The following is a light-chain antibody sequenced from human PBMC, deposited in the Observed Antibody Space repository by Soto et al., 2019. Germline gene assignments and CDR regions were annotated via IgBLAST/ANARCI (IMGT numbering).Light chain of an antibody. CDR3: HQYDINST. V-gene: IGKV1-5*01. CDR2: DAS. CDR1: HSISSS. J-gene: IGKJ1*01. Sequence: DVQVTQSPSTLSASVGDRATITCRAGHSISSSLAWYQQKPGEVPKLLIYDASYLESGVPSRFSGSGSGSEFTLTISSLHPDDSATYYCHQYDINSTFGQGTKVDIK.